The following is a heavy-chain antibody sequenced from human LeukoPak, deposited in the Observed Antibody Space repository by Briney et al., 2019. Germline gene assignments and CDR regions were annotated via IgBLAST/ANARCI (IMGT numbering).Heavy chain of an antibody. CDR1: GYTFTSDY. D-gene: IGHD2-2*01. Sequence: VSVKVSCKASGYTFTSDYMHWVRQAPGQGLEWMGIINPSGGRTTYAQRFQDRVAMTRDMSTSTVYMELSSLRSEDTALYYCARGSRFLDFWGQGTLVTVSS. CDR3: ARGSRFLDF. CDR2: INPSGGRT. J-gene: IGHJ4*02. V-gene: IGHV1-46*01.